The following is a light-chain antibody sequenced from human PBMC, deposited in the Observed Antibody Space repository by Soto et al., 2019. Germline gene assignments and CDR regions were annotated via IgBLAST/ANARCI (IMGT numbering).Light chain of an antibody. J-gene: IGLJ1*01. Sequence: QSALTQPAYVSGSPGQSITISCTGTSSDVGGYNYVSWYQQHPGKAPRFLIYDVSNRPSGVSNRFSGSKSGATASLTISGLQAEDEADYYCTSYTSSSTYVFGTGTKLTVL. CDR2: DVS. CDR3: TSYTSSSTYV. CDR1: SSDVGGYNY. V-gene: IGLV2-14*01.